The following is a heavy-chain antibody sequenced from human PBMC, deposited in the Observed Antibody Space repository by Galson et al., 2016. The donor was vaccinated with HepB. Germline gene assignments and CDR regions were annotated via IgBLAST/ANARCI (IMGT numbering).Heavy chain of an antibody. J-gene: IGHJ3*02. CDR1: GYTFTTYS. D-gene: IGHD3-22*01. CDR3: ARRLQFYDDSDTYYGDPFDI. Sequence: SVKVSCKASGYTFTTYSMHWVRQAPGQRLEWMGWINVDNGNAKFLQKFQGRVTITRDTSASTVFMELSSLRSEDTAVYYCARRLQFYDDSDTYYGDPFDIWGQGTMVTVSS. CDR2: INVDNGNA. V-gene: IGHV1-3*01.